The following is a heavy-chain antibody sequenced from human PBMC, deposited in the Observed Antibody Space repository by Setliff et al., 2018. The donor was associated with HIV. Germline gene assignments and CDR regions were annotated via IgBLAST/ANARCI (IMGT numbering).Heavy chain of an antibody. CDR3: ARGFGSSWGGNYYYYYLDV. Sequence: SETLSLTCTVSGGSISSHYWSRIRQPPGKGLEWIGYIYYSGSTNYNPSLKSRVTISVDTSKNQFSLKLSSVTAADTAVYYCARGFGSSWGGNYYYYYLDVWGKGTTVTVS. CDR2: IYYSGST. J-gene: IGHJ6*03. CDR1: GGSISSHY. V-gene: IGHV4-59*11. D-gene: IGHD6-13*01.